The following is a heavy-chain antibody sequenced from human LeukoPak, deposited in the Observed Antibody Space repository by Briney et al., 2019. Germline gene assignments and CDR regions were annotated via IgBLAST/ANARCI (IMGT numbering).Heavy chain of an antibody. D-gene: IGHD1-26*01. V-gene: IGHV4-59*08. CDR2: IYYSGST. CDR1: VGSISSYY. J-gene: IGHJ4*02. CDR3: ARRIADSGSYSEFDY. Sequence: IPSETLSLTCTVSVGSISSYYWSWIRQPPGKGLEWIGYIYYSGSTNYNPSLKSRVTISVDTSKNQFSLKLSSVTAADTAVYYCARRIADSGSYSEFDYWGQGTLVTVSS.